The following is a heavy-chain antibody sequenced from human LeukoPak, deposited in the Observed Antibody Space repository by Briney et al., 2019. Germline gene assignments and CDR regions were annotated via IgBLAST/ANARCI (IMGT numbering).Heavy chain of an antibody. CDR2: MNPGDSDT. Sequence: PGGSLRLSCTGSGYSFINYWIGWVRQMPGKGLEWMGIMNPGDSDTRYSPSFQGQVTISADKSISAAYLQWSSLKASDTAMYYCASFHCSSGCYWGQGTLVTVSS. V-gene: IGHV5-51*01. CDR3: ASFHCSSGCY. D-gene: IGHD6-19*01. CDR1: GYSFINYW. J-gene: IGHJ4*02.